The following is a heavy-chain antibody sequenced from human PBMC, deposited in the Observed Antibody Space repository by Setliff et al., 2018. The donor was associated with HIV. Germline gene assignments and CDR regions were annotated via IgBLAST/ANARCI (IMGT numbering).Heavy chain of an antibody. D-gene: IGHD5-18*01. V-gene: IGHV4-61*09. Sequence: SETLSLTCTVSGGSVSSGSHYWTWIRQPAGKGLEWIGHIHTSGSTNYDLSLMSRVTISVDTSKNQFSLKLSSVTAADTAVYYCATSGYSYAFNWFDPWGQGTLVTVSS. J-gene: IGHJ5*02. CDR2: IHTSGST. CDR1: GGSVSSGSHY. CDR3: ATSGYSYAFNWFDP.